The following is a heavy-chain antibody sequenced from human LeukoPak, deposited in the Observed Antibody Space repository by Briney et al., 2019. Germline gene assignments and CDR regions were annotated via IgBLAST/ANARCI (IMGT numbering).Heavy chain of an antibody. CDR2: IIPIFGTA. D-gene: IGHD4-11*01. Sequence: ASVKVSCKASGGTFSSYAISRVRQAPGQGLEWMGGIIPIFGTANYAQKFQGRVTITADESTSTAYMELSSLRSEDTAVYYCARYGDDYSNSIDYWGQGTLVTVSS. CDR3: ARYGDDYSNSIDY. J-gene: IGHJ4*02. V-gene: IGHV1-69*13. CDR1: GGTFSSYA.